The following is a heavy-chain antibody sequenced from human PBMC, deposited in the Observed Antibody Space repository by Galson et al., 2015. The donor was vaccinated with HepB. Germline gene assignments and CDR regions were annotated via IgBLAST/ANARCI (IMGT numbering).Heavy chain of an antibody. CDR1: GFTFSRYS. CDR2: ISSSSHTI. J-gene: IGHJ4*02. CDR3: ATDEGGPHF. D-gene: IGHD1-26*01. V-gene: IGHV3-48*04. Sequence: SLRLSCAASGFTFSRYSMNWVRQAPGTGLEWVSFISSSSHTIYYADSVKGRFTISRDNANNSLFLQMNSLRAEDTAVYYCATDEGGPHFWGQGTLVTVSS.